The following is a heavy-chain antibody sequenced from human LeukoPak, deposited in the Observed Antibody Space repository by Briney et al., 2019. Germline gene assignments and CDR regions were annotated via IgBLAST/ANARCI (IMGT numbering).Heavy chain of an antibody. J-gene: IGHJ6*03. D-gene: IGHD3-3*01. CDR3: ARIRITIFGVVIHYYYYYMDV. CDR2: IYYSGST. V-gene: IGHV4-39*07. CDR1: GGSISSSTSGWGWY. Sequence: PSETLSLTCTVSGGSISSSTSGWGWYWGWIRQPPGKGLEWIGSIYYSGSTYYNPSLKGRVTISVDTSKNQFSMNLNSVTAADTAVYYCARIRITIFGVVIHYYYYYMDVWGKGTTVTVSS.